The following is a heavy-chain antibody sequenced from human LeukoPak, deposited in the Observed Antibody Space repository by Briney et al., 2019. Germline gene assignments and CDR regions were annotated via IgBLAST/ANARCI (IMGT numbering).Heavy chain of an antibody. V-gene: IGHV3-30*04. Sequence: GSLRLSCAASGFTFSSYAMHWVRQAPGKGLEWVAVISYDGSNKYYADSVKGRFTISRDNSKNTLYLQMNSLRAEDTAVYYCARPVTGAYYFDYWGQGTLVTVSS. CDR2: ISYDGSNK. CDR1: GFTFSSYA. D-gene: IGHD7-27*01. CDR3: ARPVTGAYYFDY. J-gene: IGHJ4*02.